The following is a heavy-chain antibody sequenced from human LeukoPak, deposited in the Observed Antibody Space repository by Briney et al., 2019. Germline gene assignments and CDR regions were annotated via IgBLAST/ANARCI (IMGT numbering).Heavy chain of an antibody. D-gene: IGHD6-13*01. CDR3: ARDLIYSSSLTPLYYYYGMDV. V-gene: IGHV1-2*02. J-gene: IGHJ6*02. Sequence: ASVKVSCKASGYTFTGCYMHWVRQAPGQGLEWMGWINPNSGGTNYAQKVQGRVTMTRDTSISTAYMELSRLRSDDTAVYYCARDLIYSSSLTPLYYYYGMDVWGQGTTVTVSS. CDR1: GYTFTGCY. CDR2: INPNSGGT.